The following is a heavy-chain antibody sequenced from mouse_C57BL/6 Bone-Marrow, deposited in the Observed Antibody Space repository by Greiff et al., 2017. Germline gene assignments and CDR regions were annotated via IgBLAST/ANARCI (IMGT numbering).Heavy chain of an antibody. CDR3: TRDYEYGSSPFAY. V-gene: IGHV5-9-1*02. Sequence: EVQRVESGEGLVKPGGSLKLPCAASGFTFSSYAMSWVRQTPEKRLEWVAYISSGGDYISYADTVKGGFTISRENARNTLYLQMSSLKSEDTAMYYCTRDYEYGSSPFAYWGQGTLVTVSA. CDR1: GFTFSSYA. D-gene: IGHD1-1*01. CDR2: ISSGGDYI. J-gene: IGHJ3*01.